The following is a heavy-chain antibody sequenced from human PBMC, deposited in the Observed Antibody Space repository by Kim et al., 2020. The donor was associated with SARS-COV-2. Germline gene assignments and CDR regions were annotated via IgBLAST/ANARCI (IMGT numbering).Heavy chain of an antibody. CDR1: GGSISSYY. D-gene: IGHD2-2*01. CDR2: IYTSGST. J-gene: IGHJ3*02. Sequence: SETLSLTCTVSGGSISSYYWSWIRQSAGKGLEWIGRIYTSGSTNYNPSLKSRVTMSVDTSKNQFSLKLSSVTAADTAVYYCASSAVDCSSTSCYDDAFDIWGQGTMVTVSS. V-gene: IGHV4-4*07. CDR3: ASSAVDCSSTSCYDDAFDI.